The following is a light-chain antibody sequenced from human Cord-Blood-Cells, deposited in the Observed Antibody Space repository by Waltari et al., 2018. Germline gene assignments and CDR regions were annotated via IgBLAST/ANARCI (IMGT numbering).Light chain of an antibody. V-gene: IGLV2-14*01. CDR3: SSYTSSSNYV. CDR2: DVS. Sequence: QSALTQPASVSGSPGQSITIPCTGTSSDVGGYNYVSWYQQHPGKAPKFMIYDVSNRPSGVSNLFYGSKAGNTASLTISGLRAEDEADYYCSSYTSSSNYVFGTGTKVTVL. CDR1: SSDVGGYNY. J-gene: IGLJ1*01.